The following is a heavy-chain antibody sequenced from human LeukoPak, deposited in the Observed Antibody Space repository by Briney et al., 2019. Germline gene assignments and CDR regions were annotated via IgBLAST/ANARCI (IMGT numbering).Heavy chain of an antibody. Sequence: PGGSLRLSCAASGFTFSSYAMHWVRQAPGKGLEWVAVISYDGSNKYYADSVKGRFTISRDNAKNSLYLQMNSLRAEDTAVYYCARDLGIAARWGQGTLVTVSS. CDR3: ARDLGIAAR. J-gene: IGHJ4*02. V-gene: IGHV3-30*04. CDR1: GFTFSSYA. D-gene: IGHD6-6*01. CDR2: ISYDGSNK.